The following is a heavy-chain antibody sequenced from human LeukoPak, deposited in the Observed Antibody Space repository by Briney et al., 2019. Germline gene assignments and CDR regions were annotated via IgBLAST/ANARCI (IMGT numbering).Heavy chain of an antibody. Sequence: GGSLRLSCAASGFTFSSYGMHWVRQAPGKGLEWVAVISYDGSNKYYADSVKGRFTISRDNSKNTLYLQMNSLRAEDTAVYYCAKDRLPYCSSTSCYAQGYFQHWGQGTLVTVSS. CDR2: ISYDGSNK. CDR3: AKDRLPYCSSTSCYAQGYFQH. J-gene: IGHJ1*01. D-gene: IGHD2-2*01. CDR1: GFTFSSYG. V-gene: IGHV3-30*18.